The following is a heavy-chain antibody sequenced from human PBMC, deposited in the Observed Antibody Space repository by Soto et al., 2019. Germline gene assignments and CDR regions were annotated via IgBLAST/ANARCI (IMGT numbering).Heavy chain of an antibody. CDR3: ARHIVVVPSVMILGFDP. CDR1: GGSISTSNYY. D-gene: IGHD2-2*01. J-gene: IGHJ5*02. CDR2: ISYSGST. Sequence: PSETLSLTCTVSGGSISTSNYYWGWIRQPPGKGLEWIGSISYSGSTYYNPSLKSRVTISVDTSQNHFSLKLSSVTAADTAVYYCARHIVVVPSVMILGFDPWGQGTLVTVSS. V-gene: IGHV4-39*01.